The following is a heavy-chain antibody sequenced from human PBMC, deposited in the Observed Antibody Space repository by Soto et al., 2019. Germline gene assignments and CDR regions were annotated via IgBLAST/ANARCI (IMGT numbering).Heavy chain of an antibody. Sequence: SETLSLTCTVSGGSISTSSYYWGCIRQPPGKGLEWIGSIHYTGSTFYNPSLKSRVTISVDTSKNQFSLQLSSVTAADTAVYYCARRGPDCSKGVCFFDYWGQGTLLTVSS. CDR3: ARRGPDCSKGVCFFDY. J-gene: IGHJ4*02. CDR1: GGSISTSSYY. D-gene: IGHD2-8*01. CDR2: IHYTGST. V-gene: IGHV4-39*01.